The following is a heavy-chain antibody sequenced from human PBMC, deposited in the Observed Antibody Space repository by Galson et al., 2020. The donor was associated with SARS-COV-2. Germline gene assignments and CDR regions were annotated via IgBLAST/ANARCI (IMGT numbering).Heavy chain of an antibody. J-gene: IGHJ3*02. CDR1: GFTFSNYA. V-gene: IGHV3-30*04. CDR3: ARDVSGGASDI. CDR2: ISHDGRIE. Sequence: GGSLRLSCAASGFTFSNYAIPWVRQAPGKGLEWVAVISHDGRIEVYADSVKGRFTISRDNSENMVFLQVSSLRAGDTALYYGARDVSGGASDIWGQGTMVTVSS. D-gene: IGHD1-26*01.